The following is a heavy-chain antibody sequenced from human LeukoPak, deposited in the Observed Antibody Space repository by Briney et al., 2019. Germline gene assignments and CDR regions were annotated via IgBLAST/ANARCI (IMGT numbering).Heavy chain of an antibody. CDR1: GFTFRTYG. V-gene: IGHV3-30*18. D-gene: IGHD2-2*01. Sequence: GGSLRLSCAASGFTFRTYGMHWVRQAPGKGLEWVAVISNDGGNKFYSDSVKGRFTISRDNSKNTLYLQMNSLRSEDTAVYSCANPRVTSPWPYYFLSWGQGILVAVSS. CDR2: ISNDGGNK. CDR3: ANPRVTSPWPYYFLS. J-gene: IGHJ4*02.